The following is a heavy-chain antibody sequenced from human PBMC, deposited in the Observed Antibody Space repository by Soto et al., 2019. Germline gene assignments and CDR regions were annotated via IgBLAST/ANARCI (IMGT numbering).Heavy chain of an antibody. CDR3: ARGSPVLRYFVRYMDV. D-gene: IGHD3-9*01. J-gene: IGHJ6*03. CDR1: GGSFSGYY. Sequence: SETLSLTCAVYGGSFSGYYWSWIRQPPGKGLEWIGEINHSGSTNYNPSLKSRVTISVDTSKNQFSLKLSSVTAADTAVYYCARGSPVLRYFVRYMDVWGKGTTVTVSS. V-gene: IGHV4-34*01. CDR2: INHSGST.